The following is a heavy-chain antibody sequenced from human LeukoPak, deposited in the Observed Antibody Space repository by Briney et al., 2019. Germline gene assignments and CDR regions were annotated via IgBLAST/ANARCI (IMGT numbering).Heavy chain of an antibody. V-gene: IGHV1-8*01. CDR1: GYTFTSYD. CDR3: ARVSDSSGYSSNYNWFDP. Sequence: ASVKVSCKASGYTFTSYDINWVRQATGQGLEWMGWMNPNSGNTGYAQKFQGRVTMTRNTSISTAYMELSSLRSEDTAVYYCARVSDSSGYSSNYNWFDPWGQGTLVTVSS. J-gene: IGHJ5*02. CDR2: MNPNSGNT. D-gene: IGHD3-22*01.